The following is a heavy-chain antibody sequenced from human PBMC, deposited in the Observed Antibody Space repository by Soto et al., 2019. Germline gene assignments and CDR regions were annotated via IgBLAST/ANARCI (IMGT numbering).Heavy chain of an antibody. Sequence: GASVKVSCKASGYTFTSYYMHWVRQAPGQGLEWMGIINPSGGSASYAQKFQGRVTMTRDTSTSTVYMELSSLRSEDTAVYYCARDAPWSVVTPLDAFDIWGQGTMVTVSS. V-gene: IGHV1-46*01. CDR2: INPSGGSA. CDR3: ARDAPWSVVTPLDAFDI. D-gene: IGHD2-21*02. J-gene: IGHJ3*02. CDR1: GYTFTSYY.